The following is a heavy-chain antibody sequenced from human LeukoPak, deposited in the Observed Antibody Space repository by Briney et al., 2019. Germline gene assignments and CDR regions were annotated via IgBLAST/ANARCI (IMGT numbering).Heavy chain of an antibody. CDR3: ARNNGMDV. CDR2: VNRDGSET. V-gene: IGHV3-7*03. J-gene: IGHJ6*02. Sequence: GGSLRLSCAASGFALSSHWMTWVRQVPGRGPEWVANVNRDGSETYYLDSVKGRFTISKDNAKNSLYLQMNSLRAEDTALYHCARNNGMDVWGQGTTDIVSS. CDR1: GFALSSHW.